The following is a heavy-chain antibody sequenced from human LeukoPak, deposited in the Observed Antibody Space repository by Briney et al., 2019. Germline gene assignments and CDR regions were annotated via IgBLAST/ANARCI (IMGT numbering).Heavy chain of an antibody. CDR3: ARDRPNYGSGSYWDLDY. J-gene: IGHJ4*02. CDR2: IYHSGST. D-gene: IGHD3-10*01. V-gene: IGHV4-38-2*02. Sequence: SETLSLTCTVSGYSISSGYYWGWIRQPPGKGLEWIGSIYHSGSTYYNPSLKSRVTISVDTSKNQFSLKLSSVTAADTAVYYCARDRPNYGSGSYWDLDYWGQGTLVTVSS. CDR1: GYSISSGYY.